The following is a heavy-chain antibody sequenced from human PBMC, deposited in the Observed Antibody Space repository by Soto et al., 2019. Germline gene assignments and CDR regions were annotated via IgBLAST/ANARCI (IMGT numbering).Heavy chain of an antibody. CDR2: IKQDGSEK. D-gene: IGHD3-10*01. J-gene: IGHJ4*02. Sequence: GGSLRLSCAASGFTFSSYWMSWVRQAPGKGLEWVANIKQDGSEKYYVDSVKGRFTISRDNAKNSLYLQMNSLRAEDTAVYYCARDFLYYGSGSYHDYWGQGTLVTVSS. CDR3: ARDFLYYGSGSYHDY. V-gene: IGHV3-7*05. CDR1: GFTFSSYW.